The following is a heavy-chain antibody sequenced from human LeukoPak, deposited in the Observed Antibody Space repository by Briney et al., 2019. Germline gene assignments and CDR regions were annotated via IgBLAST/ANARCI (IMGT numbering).Heavy chain of an antibody. J-gene: IGHJ4*02. CDR3: TSSGYSYGPQIDY. CDR1: GYTFTGYY. V-gene: IGHV1-46*01. CDR2: INPSGGST. Sequence: ASVKASCKASGYTFTGYYMHWVRQAPGQGLEWMGIINPSGGSTSYAQKFQGRVTMTRDMSTSTVYMELSSLRSGDTAVYYCTSSGYSYGPQIDYWGQGTLVTVSS. D-gene: IGHD5-18*01.